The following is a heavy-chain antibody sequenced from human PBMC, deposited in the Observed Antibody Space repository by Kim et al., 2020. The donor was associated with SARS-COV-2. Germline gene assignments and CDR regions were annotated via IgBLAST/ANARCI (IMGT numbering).Heavy chain of an antibody. CDR1: GFTFSSYG. CDR3: ARAFEFFFDY. Sequence: GGSLRLSCAASGFTFSSYGMHWVRQAPGTGLWCAAVIWYDGSNKYSAYSVKGRFTISRDNSKNTLYLQMNSLRAEDTAVYYCARAFEFFFDYWGQGSLV. J-gene: IGHJ4*02. D-gene: IGHD3-9*01. V-gene: IGHV3-33*01. CDR2: IWYDGSNK.